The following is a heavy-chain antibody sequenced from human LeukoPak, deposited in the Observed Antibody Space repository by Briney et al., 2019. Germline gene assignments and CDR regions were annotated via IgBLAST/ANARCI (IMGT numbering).Heavy chain of an antibody. CDR2: ISGSGGST. CDR3: AKVRRDGYIQHERGFDY. Sequence: PGGSLRLSCTGSGFTFGHYAMAWVRQAPGKGLEWVSAISGSGGSTYYADSVKGRFTISRDNSKNTLYLQMNSLRAEDTAVYYCAKVRRDGYIQHERGFDYWGQGTLVTVSS. V-gene: IGHV3-23*01. J-gene: IGHJ4*02. CDR1: GFTFGHYA. D-gene: IGHD5-24*01.